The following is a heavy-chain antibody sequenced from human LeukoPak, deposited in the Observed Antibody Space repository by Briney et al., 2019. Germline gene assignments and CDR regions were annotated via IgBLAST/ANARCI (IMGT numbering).Heavy chain of an antibody. D-gene: IGHD5-18*01. V-gene: IGHV4-39*01. Sequence: PSETLSLTCTVSGGSISISSYYWGWIRQPPGKGLEWIGSIYYSGSTYYNPSLESRVTISVDTSKNQFSLKLSSVTAADTAVYYCARSVSFRLQLWLGENYYYGMDVWGQGTTVTVSS. CDR2: IYYSGST. CDR3: ARSVSFRLQLWLGENYYYGMDV. CDR1: GGSISISSYY. J-gene: IGHJ6*02.